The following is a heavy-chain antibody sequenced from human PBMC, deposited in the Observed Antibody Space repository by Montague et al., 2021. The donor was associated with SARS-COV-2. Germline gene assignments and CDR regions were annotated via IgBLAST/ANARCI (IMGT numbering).Heavy chain of an antibody. CDR1: GGSISSSSYY. CDR3: ARDTRITMIVVVQGYGIDV. J-gene: IGHJ6*02. V-gene: IGHV4-39*07. CDR2: IYYSGST. D-gene: IGHD3-22*01. Sequence: SETLSLTCTASGGSISSSSYYWGWIRQPPGKGLEWIGSIYYSGSTYYNPSLKSRVTISVDTSKNQFSLKLSSVTAADTAVYYCARDTRITMIVVVQGYGIDVWGQGTTVTVSS.